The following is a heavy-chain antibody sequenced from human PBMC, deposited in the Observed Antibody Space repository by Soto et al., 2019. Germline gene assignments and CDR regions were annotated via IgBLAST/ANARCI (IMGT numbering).Heavy chain of an antibody. V-gene: IGHV1-18*01. Sequence: ASVKVSCKASGGTFSSYAISWVRQAPGQGLEWMGGIIPIFGNTNYAQKLQGRVTMTTDTSTSTAYMELRSLRSDDTAVYYCARDCASCYLRGFDYWGQGTLVTVSS. J-gene: IGHJ4*02. CDR3: ARDCASCYLRGFDY. CDR1: GGTFSSYA. D-gene: IGHD2-2*01. CDR2: IIPIFGNT.